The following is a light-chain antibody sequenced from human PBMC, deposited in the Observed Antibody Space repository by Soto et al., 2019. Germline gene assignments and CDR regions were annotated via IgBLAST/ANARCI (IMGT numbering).Light chain of an antibody. Sequence: EIVLTQSPGTLSLSPGERATLSCRPSQSINNYVAWYQQKPGQAPRVLIYDSSIRATGVPDRFSGSGSGTDFTLTISRLEPGDFAVYYCQHYFDSPETFGGGNKVEIK. J-gene: IGKJ4*01. CDR1: QSINNY. V-gene: IGKV3-20*01. CDR2: DSS. CDR3: QHYFDSPET.